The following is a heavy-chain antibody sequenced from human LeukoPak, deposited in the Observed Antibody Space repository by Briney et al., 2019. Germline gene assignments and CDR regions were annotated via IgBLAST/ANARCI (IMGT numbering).Heavy chain of an antibody. D-gene: IGHD4-23*01. J-gene: IGHJ3*02. Sequence: ASVKVSCKASGYTFTSCDINWVRQASGQGLEWMGWMSPKSANTGYAQQFQGRVTITRDTSISTAYMELSSLTSEDTAVYYCARDPGGGADDAFDIWGQGTTVTVSS. CDR1: GYTFTSCD. CDR3: ARDPGGGADDAFDI. CDR2: MSPKSANT. V-gene: IGHV1-8*03.